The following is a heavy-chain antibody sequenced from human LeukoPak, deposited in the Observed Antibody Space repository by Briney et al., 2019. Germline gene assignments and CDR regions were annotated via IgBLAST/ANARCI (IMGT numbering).Heavy chain of an antibody. Sequence: GGSLRLSCAVSGITLSNYGMSWVRQAPGKGPEWVARISDNGGSTNYADSVKGRFTISRDNPKNTLYLQMNSLRAEDTAVYFCAKRGVVIRVILVGFHKEAYYFDSWGQGALVTVSS. CDR1: GITLSNYG. D-gene: IGHD3-22*01. CDR3: AKRGVVIRVILVGFHKEAYYFDS. CDR2: ISDNGGST. V-gene: IGHV3-23*01. J-gene: IGHJ4*02.